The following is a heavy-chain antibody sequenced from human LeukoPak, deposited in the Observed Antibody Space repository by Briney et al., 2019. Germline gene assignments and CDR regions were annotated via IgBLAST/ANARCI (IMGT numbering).Heavy chain of an antibody. CDR1: GFTFSSYE. V-gene: IGHV3-74*01. J-gene: IGHJ4*02. Sequence: PGGSLRLSCAASGFTFSSYEMNWVRQAPGKGLVWVSRIDSDGSPTSYADSVKGRFTISRDNAKNTLYLQMDSLRAEDTAVYYCTRGGSYYQDYWGQGTLVTVSS. CDR2: IDSDGSPT. D-gene: IGHD1-26*01. CDR3: TRGGSYYQDY.